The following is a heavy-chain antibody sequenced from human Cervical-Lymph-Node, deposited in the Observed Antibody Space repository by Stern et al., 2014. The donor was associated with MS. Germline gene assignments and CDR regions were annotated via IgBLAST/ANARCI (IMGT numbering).Heavy chain of an antibody. V-gene: IGHV3-21*01. CDR3: AREWGYEPYFDY. CDR2: ISSSSSYI. J-gene: IGHJ4*02. CDR1: GFTFSSYS. D-gene: IGHD5-12*01. Sequence: VQLVESGGGLVKPGGSLRLSCAASGFTFSSYSMNWVRQAPGKGLEWVSSISSSSSYIYYADSVKGRFTISRDNAKNSLYLQMNSLRAEDTAVYYCAREWGYEPYFDYWGQGTLVTVSS.